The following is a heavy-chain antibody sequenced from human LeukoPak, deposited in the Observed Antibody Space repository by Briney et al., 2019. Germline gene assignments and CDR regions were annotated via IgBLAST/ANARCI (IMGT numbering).Heavy chain of an antibody. Sequence: GGSLRLSCAASGFTFTHYAMSWVRQAPGKGLEWVSTISGSGGSTYYAGSVKGRFTISRDNSKNTLYLQMNSLRAEDTAVYYCAKDYGDYVGAFDIWGQGTMVTVSS. CDR1: GFTFTHYA. CDR2: ISGSGGST. J-gene: IGHJ3*02. CDR3: AKDYGDYVGAFDI. D-gene: IGHD4-17*01. V-gene: IGHV3-23*01.